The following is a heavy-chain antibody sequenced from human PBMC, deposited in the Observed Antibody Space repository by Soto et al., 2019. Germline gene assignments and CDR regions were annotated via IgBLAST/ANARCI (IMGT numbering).Heavy chain of an antibody. V-gene: IGHV3-30*18. J-gene: IGHJ4*02. Sequence: GGSLRLSCAASEFTFSNFGMHWVRQAPGKGLEWVAVISYDGGDKYSADSVKGRFTISRDNSKNTLFLQMNSLRAEDTAVYYCAKDSGRGSADYYFDYWGRGTLVTVSS. D-gene: IGHD3-10*01. CDR1: EFTFSNFG. CDR3: AKDSGRGSADYYFDY. CDR2: ISYDGGDK.